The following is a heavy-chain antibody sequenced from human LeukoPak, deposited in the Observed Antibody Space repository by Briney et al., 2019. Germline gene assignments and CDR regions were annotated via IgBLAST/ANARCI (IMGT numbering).Heavy chain of an antibody. J-gene: IGHJ6*02. CDR3: ARAKDCSSTSCYRSRYYGMDV. Sequence: PGGSLRLSCAASGFTVSSNYMSWVRQAPGKGLEWVSVIYSGGSTYYADSVKGRFTISRDNSKNTLYLQMNSLRAEDTAVYYCARAKDCSSTSCYRSRYYGMDVWGQGTTVTVSS. CDR1: GFTVSSNY. CDR2: IYSGGST. D-gene: IGHD2-2*02. V-gene: IGHV3-66*01.